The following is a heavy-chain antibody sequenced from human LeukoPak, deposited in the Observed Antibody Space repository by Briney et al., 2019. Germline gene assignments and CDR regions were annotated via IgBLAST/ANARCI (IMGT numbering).Heavy chain of an antibody. CDR2: LFSTGSA. V-gene: IGHV4-61*01. D-gene: IGHD3-3*01. J-gene: IGHJ4*02. CDR3: ARFKSGGFSYFDS. Sequence: SETLSLTCSVSGASLTRPTYYQWSWIRQPPGKGLELIGSLFSTGSATLNPSLKSRVTMSLDTSKSQFSLKLSNMRTADSTVYYCARFKSGGFSYFDSWGQGTLVAASS. CDR1: GASLTRPTYY.